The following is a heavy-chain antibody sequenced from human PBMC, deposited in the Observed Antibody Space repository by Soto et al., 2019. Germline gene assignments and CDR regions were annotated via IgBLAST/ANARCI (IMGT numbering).Heavy chain of an antibody. D-gene: IGHD2-15*01. CDR3: AGGAPVTPGTFAY. CDR2: IYSGGSA. J-gene: IGHJ4*02. Sequence: GGALRLSCAVSGFTVSSNYMNWVRQAPGKGLEWVSVIYSGGSAFYADSVKGRFTISRDNSKNTLYLQMNSLRAEDTAVYYCAGGAPVTPGTFAYWGQGTLVTVSS. V-gene: IGHV3-53*01. CDR1: GFTVSSNY.